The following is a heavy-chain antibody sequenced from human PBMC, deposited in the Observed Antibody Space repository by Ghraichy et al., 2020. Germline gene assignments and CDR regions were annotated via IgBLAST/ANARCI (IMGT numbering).Heavy chain of an antibody. J-gene: IGHJ3*02. CDR2: IYSGGST. CDR1: GFTVSSNY. Sequence: GQSLNISCAASGFTVSSNYMSWVRQAPGKGLEWVSVIYSGGSTYYADSVKGRFTISRDNSKNTLYLQMNSLRAEDTAVYYCARESARARGDAFDIWGQGTMVTVSS. CDR3: ARESARARGDAFDI. V-gene: IGHV3-53*01. D-gene: IGHD1-26*01.